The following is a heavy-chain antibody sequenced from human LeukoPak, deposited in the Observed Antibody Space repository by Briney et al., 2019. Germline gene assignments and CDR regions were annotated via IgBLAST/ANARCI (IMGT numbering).Heavy chain of an antibody. D-gene: IGHD6-19*01. J-gene: IGHJ4*02. CDR2: ISSSGSII. CDR1: GFTFSDYY. CDR3: AKDSSAFSSGWDY. Sequence: GGSLRLSCAASGFTFSDYYMSWIRQAPGKGLEWVSYISSSGSIIYYADSVKGRFTISRDNAKNSLYLQMNSLRAEDTALYYCAKDSSAFSSGWDYWGQGTLVTVSS. V-gene: IGHV3-11*01.